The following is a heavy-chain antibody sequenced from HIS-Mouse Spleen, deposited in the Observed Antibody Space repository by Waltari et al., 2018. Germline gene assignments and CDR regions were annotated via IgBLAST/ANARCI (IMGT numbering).Heavy chain of an antibody. V-gene: IGHV3-21*01. Sequence: EVQLVESGGGLVKPGGSLRLSCAASGFTFSSYSMNWVRQAPGKGLEWVSSISSSSSYIYYADSVKGRFTSARDNAKNSLYLQMNSLRAEDTAVYYCARMVGRSSSFDYWGQGTLVTVSS. J-gene: IGHJ4*02. CDR3: ARMVGRSSSFDY. D-gene: IGHD6-6*01. CDR1: GFTFSSYS. CDR2: ISSSSSYI.